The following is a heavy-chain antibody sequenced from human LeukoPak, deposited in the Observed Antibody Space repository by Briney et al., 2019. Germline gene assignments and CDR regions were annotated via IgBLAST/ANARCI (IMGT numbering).Heavy chain of an antibody. V-gene: IGHV3-23*01. CDR2: ISGSGGST. CDR3: AKQRYSGSYYDY. D-gene: IGHD1-26*01. Sequence: GASLRLSCAASGSTFSSYAMSWVRQAPGKGLEWVSAISGSGGSTYYADSVKGRFTISRDNSKNTLYLQMNSLRAEDTAVYHCAKQRYSGSYYDYWGQGTLVTVSS. J-gene: IGHJ4*02. CDR1: GSTFSSYA.